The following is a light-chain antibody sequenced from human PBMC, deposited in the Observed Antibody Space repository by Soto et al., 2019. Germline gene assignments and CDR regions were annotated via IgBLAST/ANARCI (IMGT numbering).Light chain of an antibody. Sequence: EVVMTQSPATLSVSPGERATLSCRASESVSSNLAWYQQRPGQAPRLVIYGASTRATGIPARFSGGGSGTEFTLTISSLQSEDFAVYYCQQYNNWPPVTFGQGTKVDIK. CDR2: GAS. CDR3: QQYNNWPPVT. V-gene: IGKV3-15*01. CDR1: ESVSSN. J-gene: IGKJ1*01.